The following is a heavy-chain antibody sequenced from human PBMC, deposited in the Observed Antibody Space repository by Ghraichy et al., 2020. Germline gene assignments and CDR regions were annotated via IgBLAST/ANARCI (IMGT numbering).Heavy chain of an antibody. CDR2: IYYSGST. D-gene: IGHD3-22*01. CDR1: GGSISSYY. V-gene: IGHV4-59*01. Sequence: SETLSLTCTVSGGSISSYYWSWIRQPPGKGLEWIGYIYYSGSTNYNPSLKSRVTISVDTSKNQFSLKLSSVTAADTAVYYCARAVYYDSSGSVGFDYWGQGTLVTVSS. J-gene: IGHJ4*02. CDR3: ARAVYYDSSGSVGFDY.